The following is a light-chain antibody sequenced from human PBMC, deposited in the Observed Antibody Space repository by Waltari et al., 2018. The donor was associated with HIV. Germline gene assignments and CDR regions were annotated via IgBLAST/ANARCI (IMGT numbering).Light chain of an antibody. Sequence: QSALTQPASVSGSPGQSITVSCTGTSSDAGAYNYVPWYQQTPGPAPKLVIYEVSNRPSGISYRFSGSKSGNTASLTISGLQTEDEGDYYCSSFTTSNSLLFGGGTKVTVL. CDR1: SSDAGAYNY. V-gene: IGLV2-14*01. CDR2: EVS. J-gene: IGLJ2*01. CDR3: SSFTTSNSLL.